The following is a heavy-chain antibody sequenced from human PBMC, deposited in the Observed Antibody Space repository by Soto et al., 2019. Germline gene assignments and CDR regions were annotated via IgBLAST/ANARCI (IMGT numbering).Heavy chain of an antibody. CDR1: GFTFTSSA. V-gene: IGHV1-58*01. CDR2: IVVGSGNT. J-gene: IGHJ6*02. CDR3: ARAYCSGGSCYHYGMDV. D-gene: IGHD2-15*01. Sequence: ASVKVSCKASGFTFTSSAVQWVRQARGQRLEWIGWIVVGSGNTNYAQKFQERVTITRDMSTSTAYMELSSLRSEDTAVYYCARAYCSGGSCYHYGMDVWGQGTTVTVSS.